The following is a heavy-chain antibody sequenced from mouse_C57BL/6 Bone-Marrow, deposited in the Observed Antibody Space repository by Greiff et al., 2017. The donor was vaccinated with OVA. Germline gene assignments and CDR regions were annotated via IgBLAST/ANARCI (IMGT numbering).Heavy chain of an antibody. V-gene: IGHV6-3*01. CDR1: GFTFSNYW. CDR2: IRLTSDNSAS. J-gene: IGHJ2*01. CDR3: TGRGY. Sequence: EVQRVESGGGLVQPGGSMTLSCVASGFTFSNYWMNWVRQSPEKGLEWVAQIRLTSDNSASHYAESVKGRFTIARDEAKSSVYLEMNNLRAEDTGMYYCTGRGYWGQGTTRTVSA.